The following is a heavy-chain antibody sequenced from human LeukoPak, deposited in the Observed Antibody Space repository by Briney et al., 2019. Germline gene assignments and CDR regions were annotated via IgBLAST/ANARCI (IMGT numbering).Heavy chain of an antibody. CDR2: IYYSGST. CDR3: ATILVVTDTAFDI. D-gene: IGHD3-22*01. V-gene: IGHV4-39*07. CDR1: GGSISSSSYY. Sequence: PSETLSLTCTVSGGSISSSSYYWGWIRQPPGKGLEWIGSIYYSGSTYSNPSLQSPVTIWVDTSKNQFSLKLTSVTAADTAMYYCATILVVTDTAFDIWGQGTMVTVSS. J-gene: IGHJ3*02.